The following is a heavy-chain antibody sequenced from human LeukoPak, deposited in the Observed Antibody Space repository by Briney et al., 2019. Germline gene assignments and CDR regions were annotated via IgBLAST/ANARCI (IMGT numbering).Heavy chain of an antibody. V-gene: IGHV4-61*02. J-gene: IGHJ4*02. CDR1: GGSISSGSYY. CDR2: IYTSGST. CDR3: ARVMVRESYYFDY. Sequence: SETLSLTCTVSGGSISSGSYYWSWIRQPAGKGLEWIGRIYTSGSTNYNPSLKSRVTISVDTSKNQFSLKLSSVTAADTAVYYCARVMVRESYYFDYWGQGTLVTVSS. D-gene: IGHD3-10*01.